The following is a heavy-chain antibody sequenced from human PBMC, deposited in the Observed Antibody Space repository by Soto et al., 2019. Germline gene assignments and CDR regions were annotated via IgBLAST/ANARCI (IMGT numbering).Heavy chain of an antibody. D-gene: IGHD2-15*01. J-gene: IGHJ5*02. CDR1: GGSFSGYY. CDR3: AGRLYCSGGSCYHLGPYNWFDP. Sequence: SETLSLTCAVSGGSFSGYYWSWIRQPPGKGLEWIGEINHSGSTNYNPSLKSRVTISVDTSKNQFSLKLSSVTAADTAVYYCAGRLYCSGGSCYHLGPYNWFDPWGQGTLVTVSS. V-gene: IGHV4-34*01. CDR2: INHSGST.